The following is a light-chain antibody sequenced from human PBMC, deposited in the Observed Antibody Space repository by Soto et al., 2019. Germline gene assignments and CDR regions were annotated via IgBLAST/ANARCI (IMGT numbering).Light chain of an antibody. V-gene: IGKV1-39*01. Sequence: DIPMTQSPSSLSASVGDRVTITCRASQNIGRFLNWHQQKPGKAPNVLINVASTLRSGVPSRFRGRGSGTDFNLTINSLQPEDFATYFCQQSFTTPLTVGGGTKVEIK. CDR2: VAS. J-gene: IGKJ4*02. CDR3: QQSFTTPLT. CDR1: QNIGRF.